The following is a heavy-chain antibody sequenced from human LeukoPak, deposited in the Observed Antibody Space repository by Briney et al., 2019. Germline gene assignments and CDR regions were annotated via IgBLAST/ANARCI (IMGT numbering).Heavy chain of an antibody. V-gene: IGHV1-2*02. Sequence: ASVKVSCKASGYTFSGFYIHWVRQAPGQGLEWMGWINPNSGLTNYAQKLQGRVTITRDTSIDTAYMQLSRLRSDDTAVYYCAKDRYGDYEAPFHYYMDAWGRGTTVTVSS. CDR3: AKDRYGDYEAPFHYYMDA. J-gene: IGHJ6*03. D-gene: IGHD5-12*01. CDR2: INPNSGLT. CDR1: GYTFSGFY.